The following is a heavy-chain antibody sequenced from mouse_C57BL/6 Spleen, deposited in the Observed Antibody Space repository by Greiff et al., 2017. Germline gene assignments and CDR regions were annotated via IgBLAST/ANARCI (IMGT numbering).Heavy chain of an antibody. CDR3: ARGGSSGDYFDY. Sequence: VQLQQSGAELVRPGTSVKVSCKASGYAFTNYLIEWVKQRPGQGLEWIGVINPGSGGTNYNEKFKGKATLTADKSSSTAYMQLSSLTSEDSAVYFCARGGSSGDYFDYWGQGTTLTVSS. CDR1: GYAFTNYL. V-gene: IGHV1-54*01. D-gene: IGHD3-2*02. J-gene: IGHJ2*01. CDR2: INPGSGGT.